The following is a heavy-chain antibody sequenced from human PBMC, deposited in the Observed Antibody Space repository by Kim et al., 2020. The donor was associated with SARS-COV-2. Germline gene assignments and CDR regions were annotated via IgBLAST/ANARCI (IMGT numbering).Heavy chain of an antibody. CDR3: ARGKGIAAGGDF. V-gene: IGHV3-30-3*01. Sequence: GGSLRLSCAASGFTFSSYAMNWVRQAPGKGLDWVSLISYDGSSKYYADSVKGRFTISRDNSKNTLYLQMNSLRAEDTAVYYCARGKGIAAGGDFWGQGT. CDR1: GFTFSSYA. J-gene: IGHJ4*02. CDR2: ISYDGSSK. D-gene: IGHD6-13*01.